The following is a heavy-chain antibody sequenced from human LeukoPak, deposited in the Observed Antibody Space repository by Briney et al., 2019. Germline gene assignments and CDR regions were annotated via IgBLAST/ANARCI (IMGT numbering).Heavy chain of an antibody. V-gene: IGHV1-2*02. CDR1: GYTFTGYY. J-gene: IGHJ4*02. Sequence: GASVKVSCKASGYTFTGYYMHWVRQAPGQGLEWMGWINPNSGGTNYAQKFQGRVTMTKDTSISTAYMELSRLRSDDTAVYYCARDYVYGSGRLEVDYWGQGTLVTVSS. CDR2: INPNSGGT. D-gene: IGHD3-10*01. CDR3: ARDYVYGSGRLEVDY.